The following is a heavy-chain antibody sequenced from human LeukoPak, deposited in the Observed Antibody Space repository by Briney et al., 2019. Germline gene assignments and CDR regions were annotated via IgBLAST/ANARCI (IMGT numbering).Heavy chain of an antibody. D-gene: IGHD3-22*01. J-gene: IGHJ5*02. Sequence: SETLSLTCAVYGGSFSGYYWSWIRQPPGKGLEWIGEINHSGSTNYNPSLKSRVTISVDTSKNQFSLKLSSVTAADTAVYYCARGIYDSSGYYYVTWFDPWGQGTLVTVSS. CDR1: GGSFSGYY. CDR2: INHSGST. CDR3: ARGIYDSSGYYYVTWFDP. V-gene: IGHV4-34*01.